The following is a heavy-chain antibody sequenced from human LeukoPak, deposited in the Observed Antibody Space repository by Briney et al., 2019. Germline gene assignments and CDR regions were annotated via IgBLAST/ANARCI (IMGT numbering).Heavy chain of an antibody. D-gene: IGHD2-2*01. CDR3: ARDSSVCSSTSCYRSFDY. V-gene: IGHV1-18*01. Sequence: ASVKVSCKASGYTFTSYGISWVRQAPGQGLEWMGWISAYNGNTNYAQKLQGRVTMTTDTSTSTAYTELRSLRSDDTAVYYCARDSSVCSSTSCYRSFDYWGQGTLVTVSS. CDR1: GYTFTSYG. J-gene: IGHJ4*02. CDR2: ISAYNGNT.